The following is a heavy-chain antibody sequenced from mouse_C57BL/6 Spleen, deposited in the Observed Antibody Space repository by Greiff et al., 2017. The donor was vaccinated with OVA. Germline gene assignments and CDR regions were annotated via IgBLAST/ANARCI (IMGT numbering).Heavy chain of an antibody. Sequence: VKLQQPGAELVKPGASVKMSCKASGYTFTSYWITWVKQRPGQGLEWIGDIYPGSGSTNYNEKFKSKATLTVDTSSSTAYMQLSSLTSEDSAVYYCAIYYDYDDAPYYFDYWGQGTTLTVSS. V-gene: IGHV1-55*01. D-gene: IGHD2-4*01. CDR2: IYPGSGST. CDR3: AIYYDYDDAPYYFDY. CDR1: GYTFTSYW. J-gene: IGHJ2*01.